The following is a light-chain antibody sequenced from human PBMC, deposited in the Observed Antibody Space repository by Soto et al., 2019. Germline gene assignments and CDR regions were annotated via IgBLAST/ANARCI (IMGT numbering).Light chain of an antibody. J-gene: IGKJ1*01. CDR3: QQYDSWLRT. CDR1: QSISSN. Sequence: EIVMTQSPATLSVSPGERATLSCRASQSISSNLAWYQQNPGQAPRLLIYGASTRATGISARFSGSGSGTEFTLTINSLQSEDSAVYYCQQYDSWLRTFGQGTKVEIK. CDR2: GAS. V-gene: IGKV3-15*01.